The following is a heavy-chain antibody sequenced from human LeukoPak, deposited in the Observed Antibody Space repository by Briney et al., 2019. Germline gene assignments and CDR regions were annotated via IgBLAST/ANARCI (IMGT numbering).Heavy chain of an antibody. CDR1: GGSIGSSSYY. V-gene: IGHV4-39*07. CDR3: AEQYSSSWYDY. D-gene: IGHD6-13*01. J-gene: IGHJ4*02. CDR2: IYYSGST. Sequence: SETLSLTCTVSGGSIGSSSYYWGWIRQPPGKGLEWIGSIYYSGSTYYNPSLKSRVTISVDTSKNQFSLKLSSVTAADTAVYYCAEQYSSSWYDYWGQGTLVTVSS.